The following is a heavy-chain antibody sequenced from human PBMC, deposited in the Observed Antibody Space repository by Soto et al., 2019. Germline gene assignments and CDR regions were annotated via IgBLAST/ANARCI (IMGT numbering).Heavy chain of an antibody. V-gene: IGHV4-61*08. Sequence: SETLSLTCTVSGGSISSGGYYWSWIRQHPGKGLEWIGYIYYSGSTNYNPSLKSRVTISVDTSKNQFSLKLSSVTAADTAVYYCATVAVAGQDYWGQGTLVTVSS. J-gene: IGHJ4*02. D-gene: IGHD6-19*01. CDR1: GGSISSGGYY. CDR2: IYYSGST. CDR3: ATVAVAGQDY.